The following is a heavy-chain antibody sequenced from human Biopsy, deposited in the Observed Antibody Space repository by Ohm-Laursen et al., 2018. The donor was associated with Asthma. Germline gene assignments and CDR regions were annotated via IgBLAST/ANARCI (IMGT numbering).Heavy chain of an antibody. Sequence: TLSLTWAVSGGSITSSSYYWGWIRQPPGKGMEWVGSMYHSGSPYYHPSLKSRATISVDTSKNQFSLKLTSVTAADTAVYYCVRGSSSWHHGPFHYYYGLDVWGQGTTATVSS. CDR1: GGSITSSSYY. J-gene: IGHJ6*02. V-gene: IGHV4-39*01. D-gene: IGHD6-13*01. CDR3: VRGSSSWHHGPFHYYYGLDV. CDR2: MYHSGSP.